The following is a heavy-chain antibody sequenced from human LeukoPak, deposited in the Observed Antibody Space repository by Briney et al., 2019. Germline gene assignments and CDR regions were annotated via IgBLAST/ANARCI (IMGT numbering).Heavy chain of an antibody. Sequence: PSETLSLTCTVSGGSISNYYWSWIRQPPGKGLEWIGYIFYSGGTNYNPSPKSRVTISVDTSKNQFSLRLNSVTAADTAVYYCARHLTIAAAGTFDYWGQGTLVTVSS. D-gene: IGHD6-13*01. J-gene: IGHJ4*02. CDR3: ARHLTIAAAGTFDY. CDR1: GGSISNYY. V-gene: IGHV4-59*08. CDR2: IFYSGGT.